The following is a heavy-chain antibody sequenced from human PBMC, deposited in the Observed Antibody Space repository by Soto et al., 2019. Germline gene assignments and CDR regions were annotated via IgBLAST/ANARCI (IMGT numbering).Heavy chain of an antibody. CDR3: ARSQGSSTSLEIYYYYYYGMDV. J-gene: IGHJ6*02. CDR1: GGTFSSYA. CDR2: IIPISDTT. Sequence: QVQLVQSGAEVKKPGSSVKVSCKASGGTFSSYAISWVRQAPGQGLEWKGGIIPISDTTNYAQKFQGRVTITADESTSTAYRELSSLRSEDTAVYYCARSQGSSTSLEIYYYYYYGMDVWGQGTTVTVSS. V-gene: IGHV1-69*01. D-gene: IGHD2-2*01.